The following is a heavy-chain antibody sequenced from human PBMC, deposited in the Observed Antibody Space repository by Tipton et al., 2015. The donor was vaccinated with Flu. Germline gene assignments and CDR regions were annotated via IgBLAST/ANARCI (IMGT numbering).Heavy chain of an antibody. Sequence: LVKPTQTLTLTCTFSGFSLSTYGVGVGWIRQPPGKALERLALIYWDDDERYRPSMRSRLTITKDTSKDQVVLTMTNLDPVDTGAYYCAHTDILSGYKGGLFDYLGQGTVVTVSS. CDR2: IYWDDDE. CDR1: GFSLSTYGVG. D-gene: IGHD3-9*01. J-gene: IGHJ4*02. V-gene: IGHV2-5*02. CDR3: AHTDILSGYKGGLFDY.